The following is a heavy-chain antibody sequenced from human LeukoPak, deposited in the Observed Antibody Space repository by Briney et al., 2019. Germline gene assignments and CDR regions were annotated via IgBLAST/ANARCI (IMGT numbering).Heavy chain of an antibody. Sequence: ASVKDSCKASGYTFTSYYMHWVRQAPGQGLEWMGIINPSGGSTSYAQKFQGRVTMTRDTSTSTVYMELSSLRSEDTAVYYCASSSHWILVVDDYWGQGTLVTVSS. CDR3: ASSSHWILVVDDY. CDR1: GYTFTSYY. V-gene: IGHV1-46*01. J-gene: IGHJ4*02. CDR2: INPSGGST. D-gene: IGHD3-22*01.